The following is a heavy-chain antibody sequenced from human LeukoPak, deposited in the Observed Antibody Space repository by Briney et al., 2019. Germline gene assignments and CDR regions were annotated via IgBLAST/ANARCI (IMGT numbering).Heavy chain of an antibody. J-gene: IGHJ4*02. CDR3: ARGQTVSGAKYYFDF. CDR1: GFTFRDYG. V-gene: IGHV3-49*04. Sequence: HSGGSLRLSYLTSGFTFRDYGLGWVRQAPGMGLEWVSFIRSRIYGGAPEYAASVRGRFSVSRDDSESIAYLQMNNLKSEDTAVYYCARGQTVSGAKYYFDFWSPGTLVTVSS. D-gene: IGHD3-10*01. CDR2: IRSRIYGGAP.